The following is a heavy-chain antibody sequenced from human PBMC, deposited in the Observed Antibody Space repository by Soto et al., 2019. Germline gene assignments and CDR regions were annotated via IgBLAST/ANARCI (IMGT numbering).Heavy chain of an antibody. CDR2: IYHGGSS. J-gene: IGHJ4*02. D-gene: IGHD3-9*01. Sequence: PSETLSLTCAVSGYSIGGGFDWVWIRQPPGKGLEWIGSIYHGGSSYFNPSLKSRATISMDTSENQFSLKLTSVTAADTAIYFCANRVDVLAPWNWGQGTLVTVSS. V-gene: IGHV4-38-2*01. CDR3: ANRVDVLAPWN. CDR1: GYSIGGGFD.